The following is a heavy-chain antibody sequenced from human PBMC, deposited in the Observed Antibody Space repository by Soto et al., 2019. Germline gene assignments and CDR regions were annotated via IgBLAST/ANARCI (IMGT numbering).Heavy chain of an antibody. CDR2: IYPGDSDA. V-gene: IGHV5-51*01. Sequence: GESLKISCKSSGYSFTDYWIGWVRQMPGKGLEWMGIIYPGDSDARYSPSFQGQVTISVDTSINTAFLRWNSLTASDTAMYYCARQADYNILTGYFYYFDYWGRGSLVPVSS. J-gene: IGHJ4*02. CDR1: GYSFTDYW. D-gene: IGHD3-9*01. CDR3: ARQADYNILTGYFYYFDY.